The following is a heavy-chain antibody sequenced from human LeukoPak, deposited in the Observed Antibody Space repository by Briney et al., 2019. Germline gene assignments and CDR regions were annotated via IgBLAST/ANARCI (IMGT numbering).Heavy chain of an antibody. D-gene: IGHD4-17*01. CDR3: TTDSRGDYGDYGTDY. Sequence: GGSLRLSCAASGFTFSNAWMSWVRQAPGKGLEWVGRIKSKTDGGTTDYAAPVKGRFTISRDDSKNTLYLQMNSLKTEDTAVYYCTTDSRGDYGDYGTDYWGQGTLVTVSS. CDR2: IKSKTDGGTT. V-gene: IGHV3-15*01. J-gene: IGHJ4*02. CDR1: GFTFSNAW.